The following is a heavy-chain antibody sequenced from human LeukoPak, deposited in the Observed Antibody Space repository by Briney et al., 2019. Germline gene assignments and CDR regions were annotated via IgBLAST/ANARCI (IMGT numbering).Heavy chain of an antibody. CDR3: AKNWDECDY. CDR2: ISDSGGST. J-gene: IGHJ4*02. V-gene: IGHV3-23*01. CDR1: GFTFANYA. Sequence: GGSLRLSCAASGFTFANYAMSWVRQAPGKGLEWVSGISDSGGSTYYADSVKGRFTISRDNSKNTLSLQMNSLRSEDKAGYYCAKNWDECDYWGQGTLVTVSS. D-gene: IGHD1-26*01.